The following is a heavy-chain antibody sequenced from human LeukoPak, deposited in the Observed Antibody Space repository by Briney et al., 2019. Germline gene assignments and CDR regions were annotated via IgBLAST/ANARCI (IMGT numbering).Heavy chain of an antibody. V-gene: IGHV3-9*01. CDR2: ISWNSGYI. J-gene: IGHJ4*02. CDR3: AKVRGTYSSGYLFDY. Sequence: GGSLRLSCAASGFTFDNYAMHWVRQAPGKGLEWLSIISWNSGYIGYADSVKGRFTISRDNAKKSLDLQMNSLRAEDTAFYYCAKVRGTYSSGYLFDYWGQGTLVTVSS. D-gene: IGHD6-19*01. CDR1: GFTFDNYA.